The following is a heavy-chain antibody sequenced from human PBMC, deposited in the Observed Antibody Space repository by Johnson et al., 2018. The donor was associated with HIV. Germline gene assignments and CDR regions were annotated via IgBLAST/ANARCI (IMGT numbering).Heavy chain of an antibody. CDR3: ARNGDGYTPDAFDI. V-gene: IGHV3-7*01. CDR1: GFTFSRYW. Sequence: VQLVESGGGLVLPGGSLRLSCVGSGFTFSRYWMSWVRQAPGKGLEWVATIKQDGSERYHVDSVKGRFTISRDNAKKSLYLQMNSLRVEDTAVYFCARNGDGYTPDAFDIWGQGTVVTVSS. J-gene: IGHJ3*02. CDR2: IKQDGSER. D-gene: IGHD5-24*01.